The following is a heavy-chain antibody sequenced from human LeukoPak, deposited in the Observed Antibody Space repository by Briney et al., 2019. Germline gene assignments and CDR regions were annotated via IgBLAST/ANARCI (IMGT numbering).Heavy chain of an antibody. D-gene: IGHD2-15*01. CDR2: INGSGGST. CDR1: GFTFSSYA. CDR3: ATGYCSGGSCYSD. Sequence: PGGSLRLSCAASGFTFSSYAIRSVRQAPGRGLEWVSAINGSGGSTYYADSVKGRFTISRDNSKNTLYLQMNSLRAEDTAVYYCATGYCSGGSCYSDWGQGTLVTVSS. J-gene: IGHJ4*02. V-gene: IGHV3-23*01.